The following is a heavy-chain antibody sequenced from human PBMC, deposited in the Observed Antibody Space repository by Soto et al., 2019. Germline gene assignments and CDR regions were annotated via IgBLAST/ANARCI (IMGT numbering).Heavy chain of an antibody. CDR1: GFTFSSYA. V-gene: IGHV3-23*01. Sequence: EVQLLESGGGLVQPGGSLRLSCAASGFTFSSYAMSWVRQAPGKGLEWVSAISGSGGSTYYADSVKGRFTISRDNSKNPLFLEMNRLGAEGPGVYYCWKDLGIVVVPAALSSSSFCPDYWGQGTLVTVSS. CDR2: ISGSGGST. D-gene: IGHD2-2*03. CDR3: WKDLGIVVVPAALSSSSFCPDY. J-gene: IGHJ4*02.